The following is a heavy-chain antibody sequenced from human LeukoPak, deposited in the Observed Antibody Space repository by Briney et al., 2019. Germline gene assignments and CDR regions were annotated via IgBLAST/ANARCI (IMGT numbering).Heavy chain of an antibody. Sequence: GGSLRLSCVVSGISLSNYGMTWVRQAPGKGLEWVSYISERGGGTTYADSVKGRFTISTDTSLNTLYLQMNNLRAEDTAVYFCAKRGVVIRGILVIGYHQEAYHYDFWGQGVMVTVSS. CDR2: ISERGGGT. CDR3: AKRGVVIRGILVIGYHQEAYHYDF. J-gene: IGHJ4*02. V-gene: IGHV3-23*01. D-gene: IGHD3-10*01. CDR1: GISLSNYG.